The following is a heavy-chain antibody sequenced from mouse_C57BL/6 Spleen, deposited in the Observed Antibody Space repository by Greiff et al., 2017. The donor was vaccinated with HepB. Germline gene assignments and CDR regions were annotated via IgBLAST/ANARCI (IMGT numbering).Heavy chain of an antibody. CDR1: GFNIKDDY. CDR3: TTGTTEPLDY. CDR2: IDPENGDT. D-gene: IGHD1-1*01. Sequence: VQLKESGAELVRPGASVKLSCTASGFNIKDDYMHWVKQRPEQGLEWIGWIDPENGDTEYASKFQGKATITADTSSNTAYLQLSSLTSEDTAVYYCTTGTTEPLDYWGQGTTLTVSS. V-gene: IGHV14-4*01. J-gene: IGHJ2*01.